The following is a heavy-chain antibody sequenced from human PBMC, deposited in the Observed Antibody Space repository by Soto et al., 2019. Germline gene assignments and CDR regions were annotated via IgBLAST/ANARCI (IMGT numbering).Heavy chain of an antibody. V-gene: IGHV1-24*01. CDR1: GYYLNELY. CDR3: ATETRVVSTVLDY. D-gene: IGHD3-3*01. J-gene: IGHJ4*02. CDR2: FDPEDGET. Sequence: ALVQASCKDSGYYLNELYIYWVRQVTGKGLEWMGGFDPEDGETVYAQKFQGRVTMTEDTSTDTAYMELSSLRSEDTAVYYCATETRVVSTVLDYLGQGTLVTVSS.